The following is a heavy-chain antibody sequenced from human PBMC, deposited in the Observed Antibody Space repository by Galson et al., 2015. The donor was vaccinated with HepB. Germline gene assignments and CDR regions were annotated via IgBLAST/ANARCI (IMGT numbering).Heavy chain of an antibody. CDR2: FDPEDGET. CDR1: GYTLTELS. Sequence: SVKVSCKASGYTLTELSMHWVRQAPGKGLEWMGGFDPEDGETIYAQKFQGRVTMTEDTSTDTAYMELSSLRSEDTAVYYCATVVGATLHMDVWGKGTTVTVSS. V-gene: IGHV1-24*01. CDR3: ATVVGATLHMDV. J-gene: IGHJ6*03. D-gene: IGHD1-26*01.